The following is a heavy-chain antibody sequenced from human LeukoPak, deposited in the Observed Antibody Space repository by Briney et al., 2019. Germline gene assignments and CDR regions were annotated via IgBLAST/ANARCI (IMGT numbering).Heavy chain of an antibody. J-gene: IGHJ5*02. D-gene: IGHD2-15*01. CDR1: GGSISSYY. CDR2: IYYSGST. V-gene: IGHV4-59*01. CDR3: ARGEVALNWFDP. Sequence: PSETLSLTCTVSGGSISSYYWTWIRQPPGKGLEWIAYIYYSGSTNYNPSLKSRVNISVDKSKNQFSLKLRSVTAADTAVYYCARGEVALNWFDPWGQGTLVTVSS.